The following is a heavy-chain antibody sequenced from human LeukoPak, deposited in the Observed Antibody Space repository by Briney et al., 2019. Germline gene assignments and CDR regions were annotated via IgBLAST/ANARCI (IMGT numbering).Heavy chain of an antibody. CDR2: ISSSSSYI. J-gene: IGHJ4*02. V-gene: IGHV3-21*01. CDR1: GFTFSSYS. Sequence: PGGSLRLSCAASGFTFSSYSMNWVRQAPGKGLEWVSSISSSSSYIYYADSVKGRFTISRDNAKNSLCLQMNSLRAEDTAVYYCARGAAAGQDYRGQGTLVTVSS. CDR3: ARGAAAGQDY. D-gene: IGHD6-13*01.